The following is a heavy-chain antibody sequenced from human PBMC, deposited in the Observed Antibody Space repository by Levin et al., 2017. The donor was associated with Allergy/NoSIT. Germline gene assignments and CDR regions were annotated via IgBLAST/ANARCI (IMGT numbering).Heavy chain of an antibody. V-gene: IGHV3-30*18. J-gene: IGHJ3*02. CDR2: ISYDGSNK. CDR1: GFTFSSYG. Sequence: GGSLRLSCAASGFTFSSYGMHWVRQAPGKGLEWVAVISYDGSNKYYADSVKGRFTISRDNSKNTLYLQMNSLRAEDTAVYYCAKAPGVRLGDAFDIWGQGTMVTVSS. CDR3: AKAPGVRLGDAFDI. D-gene: IGHD3-16*01.